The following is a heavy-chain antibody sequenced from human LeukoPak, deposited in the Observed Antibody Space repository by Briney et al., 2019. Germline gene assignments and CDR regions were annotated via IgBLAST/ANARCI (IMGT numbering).Heavy chain of an antibody. CDR2: IYYSGST. V-gene: IGHV4-59*01. CDR3: ARGYCGGDCLVGAFDI. CDR1: GGSISSYY. Sequence: PSETLSLTCTVSGGSISSYYWSWIRQPPGKGLEWIGYIYYSGSTNYNPSLKSRVTISVDTSKNQFSLKLSSVTAADTAVYYCARGYCGGDCLVGAFDIWGQGTVVTVSS. D-gene: IGHD2-21*02. J-gene: IGHJ3*02.